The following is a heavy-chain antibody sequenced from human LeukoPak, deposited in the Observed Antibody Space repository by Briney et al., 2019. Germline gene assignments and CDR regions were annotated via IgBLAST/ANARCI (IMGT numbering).Heavy chain of an antibody. D-gene: IGHD1-26*01. CDR1: GFTFSSYS. Sequence: GGSLRLSCAASGFTFSSYSMNWVRQAPGKGLKWVSSISSSSSYIYYADSVKGRFTISRDNAKNSLYLQMNSLRAEDTAVYYCARDFSGSYPDNWGQGTLVTVFS. J-gene: IGHJ4*02. V-gene: IGHV3-21*01. CDR2: ISSSSSYI. CDR3: ARDFSGSYPDN.